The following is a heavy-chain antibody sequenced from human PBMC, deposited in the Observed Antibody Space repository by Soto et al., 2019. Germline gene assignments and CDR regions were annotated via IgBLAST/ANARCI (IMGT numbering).Heavy chain of an antibody. V-gene: IGHV3-48*01. D-gene: IGHD3-22*01. J-gene: IGHJ4*02. CDR2: ISGRSNTI. Sequence: EVHLVVSGGGLVQPGGPLRLSCVASGFTFSDYNMNWVRQAPGKGLEWVSFISGRSNTIYYADSVKGRFTISRDNAKNSLYLLMNSLRAEDTAVYYCTREGDGSGFFSDFWGQGALVTVSS. CDR1: GFTFSDYN. CDR3: TREGDGSGFFSDF.